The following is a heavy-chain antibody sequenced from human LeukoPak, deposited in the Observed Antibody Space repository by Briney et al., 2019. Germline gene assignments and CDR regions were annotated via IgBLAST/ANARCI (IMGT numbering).Heavy chain of an antibody. J-gene: IGHJ3*02. V-gene: IGHV1-8*01. Sequence: GASVNVSCKASGYTFTNYYINWVRQASGQGLEWMGWMNPNSGNTGYAQKFQGRVTITRNTSISTAYMELSSLRSEDTAVYYCARGNKLGMRNAFDIWGQGTMVTVSS. CDR3: ARGNKLGMRNAFDI. D-gene: IGHD7-27*01. CDR1: GYTFTNYY. CDR2: MNPNSGNT.